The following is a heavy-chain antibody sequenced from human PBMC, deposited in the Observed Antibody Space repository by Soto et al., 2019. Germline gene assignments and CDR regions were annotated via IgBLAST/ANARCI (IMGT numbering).Heavy chain of an antibody. J-gene: IGHJ6*02. D-gene: IGHD6-13*01. Sequence: GGSLRLSCAASGFTFSSYYMSWVRQAQGKGLEWVANVNEDGSEKYYVDSVKGRFTVSRDNAKNSLYLQMNSLRAEDTAVYYCAKDFWDSSSWPYYYYGMDVWGQGTTVTVSS. CDR2: VNEDGSEK. CDR3: AKDFWDSSSWPYYYYGMDV. CDR1: GFTFSSYY. V-gene: IGHV3-7*01.